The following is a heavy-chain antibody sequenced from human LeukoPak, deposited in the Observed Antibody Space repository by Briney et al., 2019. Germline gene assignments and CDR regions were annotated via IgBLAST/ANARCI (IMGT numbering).Heavy chain of an antibody. CDR3: ATDLVGSGWCFDP. V-gene: IGHV1-2*02. J-gene: IGHJ5*02. CDR1: GYTFTGYY. Sequence: GASVKVSCKASGYTFTGYYMHWVRQAPGQGLEWMGWINPNSGGTNYAQKFQGRVTMTRDTSISTAYMEMSSLRTEDPAVYYCATDLVGSGWCFDPWGQGTLVTVSS. CDR2: INPNSGGT. D-gene: IGHD6-19*01.